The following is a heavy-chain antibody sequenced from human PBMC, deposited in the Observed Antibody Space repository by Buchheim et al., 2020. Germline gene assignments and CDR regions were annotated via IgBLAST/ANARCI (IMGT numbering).Heavy chain of an antibody. J-gene: IGHJ6*02. Sequence: QVQLQESGPGLVKPSQTLSLTCTVSGGSISSGSYYWSWIRQPAGKGLEWIGRIYTSGSTNYNPSLKSRVTISVDTSKIQFSLKLSSVTAADTAVYYCARGVPDCSGGSCYYYYGMDVWGQGTT. CDR1: GGSISSGSYY. CDR3: ARGVPDCSGGSCYYYYGMDV. V-gene: IGHV4-61*02. CDR2: IYTSGST. D-gene: IGHD2-15*01.